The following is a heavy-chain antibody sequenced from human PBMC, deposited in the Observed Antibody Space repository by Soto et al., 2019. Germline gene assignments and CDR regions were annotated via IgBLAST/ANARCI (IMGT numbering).Heavy chain of an antibody. CDR1: GFTFSDYG. Sequence: QVHLVESGGGVVQPGRSLRLSCAASGFTFSDYGMHWVRQAPGKGLEWVAVIWYDGSNKYYADSVKGRFTISRDNSKNTLYLQMNSLRVEDTAVYYCARDAIYGLAYYVDYWGQGTLVSVSS. CDR2: IWYDGSNK. V-gene: IGHV3-33*01. J-gene: IGHJ4*02. D-gene: IGHD4-17*01. CDR3: ARDAIYGLAYYVDY.